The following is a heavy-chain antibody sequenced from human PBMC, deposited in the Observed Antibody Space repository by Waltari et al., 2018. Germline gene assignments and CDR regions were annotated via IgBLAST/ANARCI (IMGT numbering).Heavy chain of an antibody. Sequence: EVQLVESGGGLVKPGGSLRLSCAASGFTFSSYSMNWVRQAPGKGLQWVASIGGNDGSLYYADSIKGRFTVSRDNARSSLFLQMNSLRADDTALYFCAREAPNYYYYMDVWGKGTTVTVSS. CDR3: AREAPNYYYYMDV. CDR1: GFTFSSYS. CDR2: IGGNDGSL. J-gene: IGHJ6*03. V-gene: IGHV3-21*01.